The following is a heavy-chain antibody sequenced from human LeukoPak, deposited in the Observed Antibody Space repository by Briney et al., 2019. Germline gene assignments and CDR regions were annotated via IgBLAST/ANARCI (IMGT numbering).Heavy chain of an antibody. J-gene: IGHJ6*03. V-gene: IGHV3-21*01. CDR2: ISSSSSYI. CDR1: GFTFSSYS. D-gene: IGHD6-19*01. CDR3: ASWEVAGPYYYMDV. Sequence: GSLRLSCAASGFTFSSYSMNWVRQAPGKGLEWVSSISSSSSYIYYADSVKGRFTNSRDNAKNSLYLQMNSLRAEDTAVYYCASWEVAGPYYYMDVWGKGTTVTVSS.